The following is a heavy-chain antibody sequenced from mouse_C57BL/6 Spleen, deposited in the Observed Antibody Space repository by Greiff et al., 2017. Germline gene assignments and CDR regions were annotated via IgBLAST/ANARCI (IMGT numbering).Heavy chain of an antibody. V-gene: IGHV5-4*01. D-gene: IGHD4-1*01. Sequence: EVKVVESGGGLVKPGGSLKLSCAASGFTFSSYAMSWVRQTPEKRLEWVATISDGGSYTYYPDNVKGRFTISRDNAKNNLYLQMSHLKSEDTAMYYCARERVNWGVFYWYFDVWGTGTTVTVSS. J-gene: IGHJ1*03. CDR3: ARERVNWGVFYWYFDV. CDR2: ISDGGSYT. CDR1: GFTFSSYA.